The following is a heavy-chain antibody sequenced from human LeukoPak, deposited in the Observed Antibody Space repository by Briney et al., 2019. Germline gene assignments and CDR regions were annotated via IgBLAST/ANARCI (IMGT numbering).Heavy chain of an antibody. D-gene: IGHD2-2*01. J-gene: IGHJ4*02. V-gene: IGHV4-39*01. Sequence: KPSETLSLTCTVSGGSISSRSHYWGWIRQPPGKGLEWIGSVYHRGDTYYNPSLKSRVTISVDTSKNQFSLNLNSVTASDTAVYHCARHETARYCNSISCYGPPYYFDYWGQGTLVTVSS. CDR1: GGSISSRSHY. CDR2: VYHRGDT. CDR3: ARHETARYCNSISCYGPPYYFDY.